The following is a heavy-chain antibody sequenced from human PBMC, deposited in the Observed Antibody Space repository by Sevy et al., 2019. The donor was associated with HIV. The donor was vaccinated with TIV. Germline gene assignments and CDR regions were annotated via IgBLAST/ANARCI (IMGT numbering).Heavy chain of an antibody. CDR1: GGSISSYY. CDR3: ARESPLGVEWELSRPQNWFDP. V-gene: IGHV4-59*01. Sequence: SETLSLTCTVFGGSISSYYWNWIRQPPGKGLEWIGYIYYSGSTNYNPSLKSRVTISVDMSKNQFSLKLSSVTAADTAVYYCARESPLGVEWELSRPQNWFDPLGQGTLVTVSS. CDR2: IYYSGST. J-gene: IGHJ5*02. D-gene: IGHD1-26*01.